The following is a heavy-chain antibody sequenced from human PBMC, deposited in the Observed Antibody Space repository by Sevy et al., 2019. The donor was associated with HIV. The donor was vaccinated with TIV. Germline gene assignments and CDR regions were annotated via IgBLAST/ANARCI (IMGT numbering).Heavy chain of an antibody. CDR2: LSGSGGTT. V-gene: IGHV3-23*01. Sequence: GGSLRLSCAASGFTFFSHVMSWVRQAPGKGLEWVSGLSGSGGTTYYADSVKGRFSSSRDNSKNKLYLQMSSLRIEDTAVYYCATGTTESSISWVFDVWGQGTMVTVSS. CDR1: GFTFFSHV. CDR3: ATGTTESSISWVFDV. J-gene: IGHJ3*01. D-gene: IGHD6-13*01.